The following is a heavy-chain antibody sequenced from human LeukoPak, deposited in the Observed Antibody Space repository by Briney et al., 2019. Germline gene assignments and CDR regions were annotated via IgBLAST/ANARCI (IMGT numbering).Heavy chain of an antibody. CDR1: GGSISSYY. D-gene: IGHD5-18*01. J-gene: IGHJ4*02. Sequence: SETLSLTCTVSGGSISSYYWSWNRQPPGKGLEWIGYIYYSGSTNYNPSLKSRVTISVDTSKNQFSLKLSSVTAADTAVYYCARGTANLRSYYFDYWGQGTLVTVSS. CDR2: IYYSGST. V-gene: IGHV4-59*08. CDR3: ARGTANLRSYYFDY.